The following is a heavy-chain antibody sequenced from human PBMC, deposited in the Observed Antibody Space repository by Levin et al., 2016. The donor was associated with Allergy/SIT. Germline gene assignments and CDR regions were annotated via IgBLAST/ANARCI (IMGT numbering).Heavy chain of an antibody. CDR1: GYTFTSYG. CDR2: ISAYNGNT. J-gene: IGHJ6*03. D-gene: IGHD3-10*01. V-gene: IGHV1-18*01. CDR3: ARVGDYYGSGSRGHYYYYMDV. Sequence: ASVKVSCKASGYTFTSYGISWVRQAPGQGLEWMGWISAYNGNTNYAQKLQGRVTMTTDTSTSTAYMELRSLRSDDTAVYYCARVGDYYGSGSRGHYYYYMDVWGKGTTVTVSS.